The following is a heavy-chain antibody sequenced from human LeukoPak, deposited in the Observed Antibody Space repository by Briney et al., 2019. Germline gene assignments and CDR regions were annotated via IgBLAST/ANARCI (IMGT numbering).Heavy chain of an antibody. J-gene: IGHJ6*03. CDR3: ARGHYYMDV. V-gene: IGHV4-34*01. CDR1: GVSFSGYY. Sequence: SETLSLTCAVYGVSFSGYYWSWIRQPPGKGLEWIGEINHSGSTNYNPSLKSRVTISVDTSKNQFSLKLSSVTAADTAVYYCARGHYYMDVWGKGTTVTVSS. CDR2: INHSGST.